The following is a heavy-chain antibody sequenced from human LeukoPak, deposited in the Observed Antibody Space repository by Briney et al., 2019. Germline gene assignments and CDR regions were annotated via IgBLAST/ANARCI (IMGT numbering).Heavy chain of an antibody. Sequence: GGSLRLSCAASGFTFSGYAMTWVRQAPGKGLEWVSGTSSGGSAYHADSVKGRFTISRDNSKNMLFLQMNSLRAEDTAVYYCAKDPYSSSSLSHYWGQGTLVTVSS. D-gene: IGHD6-6*01. CDR1: GFTFSGYA. J-gene: IGHJ4*02. V-gene: IGHV3-23*01. CDR3: AKDPYSSSSLSHY. CDR2: TSSGGSA.